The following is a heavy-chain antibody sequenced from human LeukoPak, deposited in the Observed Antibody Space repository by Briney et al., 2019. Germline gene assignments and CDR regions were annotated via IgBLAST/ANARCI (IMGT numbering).Heavy chain of an antibody. CDR2: IWSDGSNK. D-gene: IGHD5-18*01. V-gene: IGHV3-33*06. Sequence: GGSLRLSCAASGFTFSSYAMHWVRQAPGKGLEWVAVIWSDGSNKYYAYSVKGRFTISRDNSKNTLYLQMNSLRAEDTAVYYCAKGDTAMVLDAFDIWGQGTMVTVSS. CDR3: AKGDTAMVLDAFDI. J-gene: IGHJ3*02. CDR1: GFTFSSYA.